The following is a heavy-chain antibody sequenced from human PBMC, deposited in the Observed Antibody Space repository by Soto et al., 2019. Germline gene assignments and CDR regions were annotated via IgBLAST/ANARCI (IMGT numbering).Heavy chain of an antibody. CDR1: GGSISSGGYS. J-gene: IGHJ6*02. V-gene: IGHV4-30-2*01. D-gene: IGHD3-10*01. Sequence: SETLSLTCAVSGGSISSGGYSWSWIRQPPGKGLEWIGYIYHSGSTYYNPSLKSRVTISVDRSKNQFSLKLSSVTAADTAVYYCAGTFGTMVRGYYYYGMDVWGQGTTVTVSS. CDR2: IYHSGST. CDR3: AGTFGTMVRGYYYYGMDV.